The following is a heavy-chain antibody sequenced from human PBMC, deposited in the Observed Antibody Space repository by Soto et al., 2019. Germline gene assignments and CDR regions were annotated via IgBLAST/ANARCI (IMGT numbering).Heavy chain of an antibody. D-gene: IGHD2-15*01. CDR1: GFTFSSYG. Sequence: PGGSLRLSCAASGFTFSSYGMHWVRQAPGKGLEWVAVISYDGSNKYYADSVKGRFTISRDNSKNTLYLQMNSLRAEDTAVYYCANGGYCSGGSCYQPPVPDYWGQGTLVTVSS. CDR2: ISYDGSNK. J-gene: IGHJ4*02. CDR3: ANGGYCSGGSCYQPPVPDY. V-gene: IGHV3-30*18.